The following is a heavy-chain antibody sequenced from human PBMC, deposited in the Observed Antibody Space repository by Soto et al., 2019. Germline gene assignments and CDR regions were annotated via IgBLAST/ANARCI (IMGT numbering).Heavy chain of an antibody. Sequence: SETLSLTCAVSSGSISSSNWWSWVRQPPGKGLEWIGEIYHSGSTNYNPSLKSRVTISVDKSKNQFSLKLSSVTAADTAVYYCARDNIGENDYGDYGLDYWGQGTLVTVSS. D-gene: IGHD4-17*01. CDR2: IYHSGST. J-gene: IGHJ4*02. V-gene: IGHV4-4*02. CDR3: ARDNIGENDYGDYGLDY. CDR1: SGSISSSNW.